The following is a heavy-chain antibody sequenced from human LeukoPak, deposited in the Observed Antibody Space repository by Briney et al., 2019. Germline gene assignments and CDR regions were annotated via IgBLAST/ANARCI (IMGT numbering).Heavy chain of an antibody. J-gene: IGHJ4*02. Sequence: GGSLRLSCAAPGFTFSSYSMNWVRQAPGKGLEWVSYISSSSSTIYYADSVKGRFTISRDNAKNSLYLQMNSLRAEDTAVYYCAREVSQYSNYVGSFDYWGQGTLVTVSS. CDR3: AREVSQYSNYVGSFDY. CDR1: GFTFSSYS. D-gene: IGHD4-11*01. V-gene: IGHV3-48*01. CDR2: ISSSSSTI.